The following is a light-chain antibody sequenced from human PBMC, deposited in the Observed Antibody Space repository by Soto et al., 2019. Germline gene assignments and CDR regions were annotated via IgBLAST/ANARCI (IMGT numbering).Light chain of an antibody. CDR3: QQYDNWPPGT. V-gene: IGKV3-15*01. CDR1: QSVSAN. CDR2: GAS. J-gene: IGKJ1*01. Sequence: EIVMTQSPATLSVSPDERVTLSCRASQSVSANLSCYQQKPGQAPRLLVYGASTRATGIPARFSGGGSGTEFTLTISSLQSQDFAVYYCQQYDNWPPGTFGQGTKVEIK.